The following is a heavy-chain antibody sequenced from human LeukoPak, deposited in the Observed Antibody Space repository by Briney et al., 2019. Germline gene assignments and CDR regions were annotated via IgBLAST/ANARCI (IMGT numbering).Heavy chain of an antibody. CDR2: IYYSGST. V-gene: IGHV4-31*03. CDR3: ARLDSSGYYWPRYFDY. Sequence: SETLSLTCTVSGGSISSGGHYWSWIRQHPGKGLEWIGYIYYSGSTYYNPSLKSRVTISVDTSKNQFSLKLSSVTAADTAVYYCARLDSSGYYWPRYFDYWGQGTLVTVSS. J-gene: IGHJ4*02. D-gene: IGHD3-22*01. CDR1: GGSISSGGHY.